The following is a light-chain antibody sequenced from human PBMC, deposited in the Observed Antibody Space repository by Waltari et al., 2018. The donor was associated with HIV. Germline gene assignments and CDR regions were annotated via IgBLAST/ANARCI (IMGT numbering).Light chain of an antibody. CDR1: GSDLGGFYY. V-gene: IGLV2-8*01. CDR2: EVT. CDR3: SSYESINNHVV. Sequence: QSALTQPPSASGSLGQSVTISCTGTGSDLGGFYYVSWFQQHPGNVPKLIIYEVTHRPSGVPDRVSGSKSGNTASLTVSGLQADDEADYYCSSYESINNHVVFGGGTSLTVL. J-gene: IGLJ2*01.